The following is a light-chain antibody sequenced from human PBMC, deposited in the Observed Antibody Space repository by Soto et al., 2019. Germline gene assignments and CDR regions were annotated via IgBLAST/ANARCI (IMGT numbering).Light chain of an antibody. CDR1: SSDVGGYNY. CDR3: CSYAGSYTYV. CDR2: DVS. J-gene: IGLJ1*01. Sequence: QSALTQPRSVSGSPGQSVTISFTGTSSDVGGYNYVSWYQQHPGKAPKLMIYDVSKRPSGVPDRFSGSKSGNTASLTISGLQAEDEADYSCCSYAGSYTYVFGTGTKVTVL. V-gene: IGLV2-11*01.